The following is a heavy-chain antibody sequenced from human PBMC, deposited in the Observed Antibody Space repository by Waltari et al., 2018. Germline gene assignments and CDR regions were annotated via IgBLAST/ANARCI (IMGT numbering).Heavy chain of an antibody. CDR1: GGSFNRNS. CDR2: IIPMFPRT. CDR3: AKTIDYGDSYYYYCMDV. V-gene: IGHV1-69*06. D-gene: IGHD4-17*01. J-gene: IGHJ6*02. Sequence: QVQLVQSGAEVKKPGSSMKVSCMASGGSFNRNSVSWVRPAPGQGLEWMGGIIPMFPRTNYAQRFRGRVTITADKSTSTVYMELSNLTSEDTAVYYCAKTIDYGDSYYYYCMDVWGQGTPLTVS.